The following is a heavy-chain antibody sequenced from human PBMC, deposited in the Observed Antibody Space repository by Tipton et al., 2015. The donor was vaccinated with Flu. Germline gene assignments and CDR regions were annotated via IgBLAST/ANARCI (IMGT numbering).Heavy chain of an antibody. CDR3: AREESYDPRSRWFDP. Sequence: TLSLTCTVSGGSISSYYWSWIRQSPSRGLEWLGRTYYRSKWYNDYAVSVKSRITINPDTSKNQFSLQLNSVTPEDTAVYYCAREESYDPRSRWFDPWGQGTLVTVSS. J-gene: IGHJ5*02. V-gene: IGHV6-1*01. D-gene: IGHD3-3*01. CDR2: TYYRSKWYN. CDR1: GGSISSYY.